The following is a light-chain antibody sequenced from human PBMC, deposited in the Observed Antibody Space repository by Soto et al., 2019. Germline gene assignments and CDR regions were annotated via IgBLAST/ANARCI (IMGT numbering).Light chain of an antibody. CDR3: QHYNSYSEA. CDR2: AAF. Sequence: DIQMTQSPSSLSASVGDRVTITCRASQTISGYLNWYQQKPGKAPELLIYAAFTLQSGVPSRFSGSGSGTECTLTISSLQPEDFATYYCQHYNSYSEAFGQGTKVDIK. V-gene: IGKV1-5*01. CDR1: QTISGY. J-gene: IGKJ1*01.